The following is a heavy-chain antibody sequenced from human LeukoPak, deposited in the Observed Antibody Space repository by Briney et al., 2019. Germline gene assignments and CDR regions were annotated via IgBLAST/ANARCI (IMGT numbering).Heavy chain of an antibody. CDR1: GYTFTSYY. CDR2: INPSGGST. V-gene: IGHV1-46*01. Sequence: ASVKVSCKASGYTFTSYYMHWVRQAPGEGLEWMGIINPSGGSTSYVQKFQGRVTMTRDMSTSTVYMELSSLRSEDTAVYYCARGDYVWGSYRSFDYWGQGTLVTVSS. D-gene: IGHD3-16*02. CDR3: ARGDYVWGSYRSFDY. J-gene: IGHJ4*02.